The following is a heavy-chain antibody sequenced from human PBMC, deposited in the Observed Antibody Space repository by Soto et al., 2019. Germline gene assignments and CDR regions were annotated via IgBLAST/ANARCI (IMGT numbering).Heavy chain of an antibody. J-gene: IGHJ6*02. CDR1: GGTFSSYA. D-gene: IGHD3-22*01. V-gene: IGHV1-69*12. CDR3: ARDRRDSSGYYYYYGMDV. Sequence: QVQLVQSGAEVKKPGSSVKVSCKASGGTFSSYAISWVRQAPGQGLEWMGGIIPIFGTANYAQKFQGRVTITADESTSTAYMELSSLRSEDTAVCYCARDRRDSSGYYYYYGMDVWGQGTTVTVSS. CDR2: IIPIFGTA.